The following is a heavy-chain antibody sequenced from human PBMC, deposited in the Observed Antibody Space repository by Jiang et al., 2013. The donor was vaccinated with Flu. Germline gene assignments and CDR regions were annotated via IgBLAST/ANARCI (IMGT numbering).Heavy chain of an antibody. J-gene: IGHJ4*01. V-gene: IGHV6-1*01. Sequence: SQTLSLTCAISGDSVSGNSAAWHWIRQSPSRGLEWLGRTYYGSKWFYDYAISVKSRITINPDASKNQFSLHLNSVTPEDTAVYFCARGPRGGNWYYLDSWDHGTLVTVSS. D-gene: IGHD1-1*01. CDR3: ARGPRGGNWYYLDS. CDR1: GDSVSGNSAA. CDR2: TYYGSKWFY.